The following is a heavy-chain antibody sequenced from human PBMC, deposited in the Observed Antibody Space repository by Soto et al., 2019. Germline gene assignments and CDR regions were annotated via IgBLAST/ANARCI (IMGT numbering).Heavy chain of an antibody. CDR1: GFSFSSNA. J-gene: IGHJ4*02. V-gene: IGHV3-23*01. D-gene: IGHD1-26*01. CDR3: AKSGSPWDY. CDR2: ISAGGGST. Sequence: GGSLRLSCAASGFSFSSNAMSWVRQAPGKGLEWVSDISAGGGSTYYADSVKGRFTISRDNSKNTLYLQMNSLRAEDTAVYYCAKSGSPWDYWGLGTLVTVSS.